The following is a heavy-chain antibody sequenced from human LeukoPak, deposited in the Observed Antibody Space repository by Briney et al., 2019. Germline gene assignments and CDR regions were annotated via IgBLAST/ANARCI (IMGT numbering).Heavy chain of an antibody. Sequence: GGSLRLSCAASGFTFSTYGMHWVRQAPGKGLEWVAVISYDGGSKYYADSVKGRFTISRDNAKNSLYLQMNSLRDEDTAVYYCARGMGATGPGYWGRGTLVTVSS. CDR3: ARGMGATGPGY. D-gene: IGHD1-26*01. J-gene: IGHJ4*02. CDR2: ISYDGGSK. CDR1: GFTFSTYG. V-gene: IGHV3-30*03.